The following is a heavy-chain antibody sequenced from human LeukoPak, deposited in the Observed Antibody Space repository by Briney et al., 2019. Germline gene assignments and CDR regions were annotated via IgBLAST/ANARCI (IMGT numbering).Heavy chain of an antibody. V-gene: IGHV1-46*01. CDR2: INPSGGST. Sequence: ASVKVSCMASGYTFTSYYMHWVRQAPGQGLEWMGIINPSGGSTSYAQKFQGRVTMTRDTSTSTVYMELSSLRSEDTAVYYCARDRADYGDLSWFDPWGQGTLVTVSS. CDR1: GYTFTSYY. J-gene: IGHJ5*02. D-gene: IGHD4-17*01. CDR3: ARDRADYGDLSWFDP.